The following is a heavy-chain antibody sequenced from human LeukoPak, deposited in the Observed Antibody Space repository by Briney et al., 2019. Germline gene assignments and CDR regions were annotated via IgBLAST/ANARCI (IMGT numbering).Heavy chain of an antibody. CDR2: IWYDGSNK. V-gene: IGHV3-33*06. D-gene: IGHD1-26*01. Sequence: GGSLRLXCAASGFTFSSYGMHWVRQAPGKGLEWVAVIWYDGSNKYYADSVKGRFTISRDNSKNTLYLQMNSLRAEGTAVYYCAKDQVGARAIDYWGQGTLVTVSS. CDR1: GFTFSSYG. CDR3: AKDQVGARAIDY. J-gene: IGHJ4*02.